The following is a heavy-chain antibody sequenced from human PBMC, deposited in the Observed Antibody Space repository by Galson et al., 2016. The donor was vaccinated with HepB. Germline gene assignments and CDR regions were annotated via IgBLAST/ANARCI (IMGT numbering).Heavy chain of an antibody. D-gene: IGHD1-7*01. CDR3: ARGNYDTFDP. V-gene: IGHV3-21*06. Sequence: SLRLSCAASGFIFSSYSMNWVRQAPGKGLEWLASITASGGSKHYANSVKGRFTISRDNSNNSLCLRMDSLGAEDTAVYFCARGNYDTFDPRGQGTLVTVSS. CDR2: ITASGGSK. CDR1: GFIFSSYS. J-gene: IGHJ5*02.